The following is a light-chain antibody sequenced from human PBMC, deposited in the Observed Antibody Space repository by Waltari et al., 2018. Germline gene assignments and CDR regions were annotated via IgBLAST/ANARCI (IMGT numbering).Light chain of an antibody. CDR3: LLYMGSGITV. CDR2: STN. J-gene: IGLJ1*01. CDR1: SAPVPTAYH. V-gene: IGLV8-61*01. Sequence: QPVVPQEPSFSVAPGGTVTLTFASSSAPVPTAYHPSWYQQTPGQAPRTLIYSTNTRSSGVPDRFSGSILENKAALTITGAQADDESDYYCLLYMGSGITVFGTGTRVTVL.